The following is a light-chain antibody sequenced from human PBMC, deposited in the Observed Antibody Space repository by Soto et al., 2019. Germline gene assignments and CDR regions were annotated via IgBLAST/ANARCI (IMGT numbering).Light chain of an antibody. J-gene: IGKJ2*01. Sequence: DIQMTQSPSALSASLGDRVTITCRASHSIDTCLAWYQQRPGKAPNLLIYDASSLGSGVPSRFSGGGSGTEFTLITSSLQPHDFGTYYCHQYKSYTPYTIGQGTKVEIK. V-gene: IGKV1-5*01. CDR2: DAS. CDR1: HSIDTC. CDR3: HQYKSYTPYT.